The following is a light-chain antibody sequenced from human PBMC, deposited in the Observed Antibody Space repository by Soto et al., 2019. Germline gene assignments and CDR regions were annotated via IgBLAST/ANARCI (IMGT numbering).Light chain of an antibody. V-gene: IGKV3-15*01. CDR1: QSVYSSY. CDR2: GAS. J-gene: IGKJ1*01. CDR3: QQYNNWPRT. Sequence: EIVMTQSPATLSVSPGDRATLSCRASQSVYSSYLAWYHQKPGQAPRLLIYGASTRATGIPARFSGSGSGTEFTLTINSLQSEDFAVYYCQQYNNWPRTFGQGTKVDIK.